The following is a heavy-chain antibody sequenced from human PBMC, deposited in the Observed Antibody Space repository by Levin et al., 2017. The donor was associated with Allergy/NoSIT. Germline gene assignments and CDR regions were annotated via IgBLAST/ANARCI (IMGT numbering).Heavy chain of an antibody. J-gene: IGHJ6*02. Sequence: GESLKISCAASGFTFSSYGMHWVRQAPGKGLEWVAVIWYDGSNKYYADSVKGRFTISRDNSKNTLYLQMNSLRAEDTAVYYCARDGIAVAAPGAYYYYGMDVWGQGTTVTVSS. CDR2: IWYDGSNK. D-gene: IGHD6-19*01. CDR3: ARDGIAVAAPGAYYYYGMDV. V-gene: IGHV3-33*01. CDR1: GFTFSSYG.